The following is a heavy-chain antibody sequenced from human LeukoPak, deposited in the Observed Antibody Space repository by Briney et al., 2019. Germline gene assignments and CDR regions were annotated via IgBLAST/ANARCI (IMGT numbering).Heavy chain of an antibody. D-gene: IGHD6-6*01. J-gene: IGHJ6*03. CDR2: IYYSGST. V-gene: IGHV4-59*11. Sequence: SETLSLTCTVSGGSISSHYWSWIRQPPGKGLEWIGYIYYSGSTNYNPSLKSRVTISVDTSKNQFSLKLSSVTAADTAVYYCARETRGSSPAYYYYMDVWGKGTTVTVSS. CDR1: GGSISSHY. CDR3: ARETRGSSPAYYYYMDV.